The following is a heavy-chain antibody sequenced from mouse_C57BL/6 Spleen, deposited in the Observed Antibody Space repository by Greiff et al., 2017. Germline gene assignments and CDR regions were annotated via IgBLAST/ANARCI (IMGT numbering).Heavy chain of an antibody. CDR2: ISSGSSTI. CDR1: GFTFSDYG. V-gene: IGHV5-17*01. CDR3: AREVYGGAKGY. D-gene: IGHD1-2*01. J-gene: IGHJ4*01. Sequence: EVQRVESGGGLVKPGGSLKLSCAASGFTFSDYGMHWVRQAPEQGLEWVAYISSGSSTIYYADTVKGRFTISRDNAKNTLFLQMTSLRSEDTAMYYCAREVYGGAKGYWGQGTSVTVSS.